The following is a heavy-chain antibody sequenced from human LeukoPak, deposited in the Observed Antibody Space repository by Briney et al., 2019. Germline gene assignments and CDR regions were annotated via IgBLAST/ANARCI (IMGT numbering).Heavy chain of an antibody. V-gene: IGHV3-33*01. J-gene: IGHJ1*01. CDR3: ARVADYYDSSGYYYGEYFQH. CDR2: VWFVGSNK. D-gene: IGHD3-22*01. CDR1: GFTLSSYG. Sequence: QSGSSLRLFCAASGFTLSSYGMHWVRQAPGKGLDWEAVVWFVGSNKYYADSVKGRFTISRDNSKNTLYLQMNSPRAEDTAVYYCARVADYYDSSGYYYGEYFQHWGQGTLITV.